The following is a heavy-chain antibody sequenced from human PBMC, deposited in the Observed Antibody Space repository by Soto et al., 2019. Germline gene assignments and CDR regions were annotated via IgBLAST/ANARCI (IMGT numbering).Heavy chain of an antibody. J-gene: IGHJ4*02. D-gene: IGHD1-26*01. Sequence: QVQLQESGPGLVKPSETLSLTCTVSGGSISSYYWSWIRQPPGKGLEWIGYIYYSESTNYNPSLKSRVTISVDTSKNQFSLKLSSVTAADTAVYYCARGTVGATGGADYWGQGTLVTVSS. CDR3: ARGTVGATGGADY. V-gene: IGHV4-59*01. CDR1: GGSISSYY. CDR2: IYYSEST.